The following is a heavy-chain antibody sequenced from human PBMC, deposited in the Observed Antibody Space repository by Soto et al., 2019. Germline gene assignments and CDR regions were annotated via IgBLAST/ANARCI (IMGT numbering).Heavy chain of an antibody. D-gene: IGHD3-9*01. Sequence: GGYLRLSCAASGFTFSKYAMNWVRQAPGKGLEWVSGISGSGGFTYYTDSVKGRFTISRDNSKNTLFLLMDTLRDEDTAIYYCAKVLRFYAPRRSFVSWCRGTLVTL. V-gene: IGHV3-23*01. CDR2: ISGSGGFT. J-gene: IGHJ5*02. CDR1: GFTFSKYA. CDR3: AKVLRFYAPRRSFVS.